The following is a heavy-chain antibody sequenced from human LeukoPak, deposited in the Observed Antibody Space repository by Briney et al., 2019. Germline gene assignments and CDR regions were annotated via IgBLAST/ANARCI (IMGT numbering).Heavy chain of an antibody. Sequence: PSLSLSLTCTVSGGSISSYYWSWIRQPPGKGLEWIGYIYYSGCTNYNPSLKSRVTISVDTSKNQFSLKLSSVTAADTAVYYCARHRNSGGTDNFDIWGQGRMVIVAS. CDR3: ARHRNSGGTDNFDI. CDR1: GGSISSYY. CDR2: IYYSGCT. D-gene: IGHD2-15*01. J-gene: IGHJ3*02. V-gene: IGHV4-59*08.